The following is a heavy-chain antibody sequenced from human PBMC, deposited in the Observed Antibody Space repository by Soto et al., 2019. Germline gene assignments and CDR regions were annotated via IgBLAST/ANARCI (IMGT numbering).Heavy chain of an antibody. CDR2: IIPIFGTA. D-gene: IGHD3-3*01. Sequence: ASVKVSCKASGGTFSSYAISWVRQAPGQGLEWMGGIIPIFGTANYAQKFQGRVTITADESTSTAYMELSSLISEDTAVYYCARDRGGITIFGVVITAFDIWGQGTMVTVSS. J-gene: IGHJ3*02. CDR3: ARDRGGITIFGVVITAFDI. V-gene: IGHV1-69*13. CDR1: GGTFSSYA.